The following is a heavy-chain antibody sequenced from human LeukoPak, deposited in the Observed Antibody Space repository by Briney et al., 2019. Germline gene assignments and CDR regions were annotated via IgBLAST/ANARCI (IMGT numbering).Heavy chain of an antibody. CDR2: IYTSGST. CDR1: GGPISSGSYY. Sequence: SQTLSLTCTVSGGPISSGSYYWSWIRQPAGKGLEWIGRIYTSGSTNYNPSLKSRVTISVDTSKNQFSLKLSSVTAADTAVYYCARVPYYYDSSPPFAFDIWGQGTMVTVSS. J-gene: IGHJ3*02. D-gene: IGHD3-22*01. CDR3: ARVPYYYDSSPPFAFDI. V-gene: IGHV4-61*02.